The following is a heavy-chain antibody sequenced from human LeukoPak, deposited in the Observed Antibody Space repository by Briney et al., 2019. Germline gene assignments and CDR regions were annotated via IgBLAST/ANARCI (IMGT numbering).Heavy chain of an antibody. CDR1: GFTFSSYA. CDR3: AKGNGYSYGRYYFDY. V-gene: IGHV3-23*01. CDR2: ITASGGNT. J-gene: IGHJ4*02. D-gene: IGHD5-18*01. Sequence: GGSLRLSCAASGFTFSSYAMSWVRQAPGKGLEWVSAITASGGNTYYADSVKGRFTISRDNSKNTLYLQVNSLRAEDAAVYYCAKGNGYSYGRYYFDYWGQGTPVTVSS.